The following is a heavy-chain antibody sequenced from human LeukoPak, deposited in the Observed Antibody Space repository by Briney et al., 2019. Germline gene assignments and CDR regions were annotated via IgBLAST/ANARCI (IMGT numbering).Heavy chain of an antibody. J-gene: IGHJ4*02. Sequence: GGSLRLSCAASGFTFSDYYMSWIRQAPGKGLEWVSYISSSSGSTIYYADSVKGRSTISRDNAKNSLSLQMNSLRAEDTAVYYCVRTVGSWELDYWGQGTLVTVSS. V-gene: IGHV3-11*04. CDR3: VRTVGSWELDY. D-gene: IGHD1-26*01. CDR2: ISSSSGSTI. CDR1: GFTFSDYY.